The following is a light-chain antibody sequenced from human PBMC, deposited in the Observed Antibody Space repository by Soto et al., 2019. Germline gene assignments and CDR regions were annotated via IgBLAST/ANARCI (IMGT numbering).Light chain of an antibody. V-gene: IGLV2-14*03. CDR2: GDT. J-gene: IGLJ1*01. Sequence: QSALTQPASVSGSPGQSITISCTGTSSDIGHYDYVSWYQQHPGKAPKLLITGDTSRPSGVPDRFSGSKSGASASLAITGLQAEDEADYYCQSYDSRLSGSVFGTGTKLTVL. CDR1: SSDIGHYDY. CDR3: QSYDSRLSGSV.